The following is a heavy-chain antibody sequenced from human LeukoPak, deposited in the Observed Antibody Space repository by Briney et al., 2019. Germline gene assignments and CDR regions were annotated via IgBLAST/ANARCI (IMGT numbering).Heavy chain of an antibody. V-gene: IGHV4-59*11. CDR2: IYYSGTT. CDR3: ARDPGDGYNTYYDAFDI. D-gene: IGHD5-24*01. J-gene: IGHJ3*02. Sequence: PSETLSLTCTVSGASISSHYWSWIRQPPGKGLEWIGYIYYSGTTNYNPSLKSRPTISASTSNNQFSQKRSSVTTADLAVFFCARDPGDGYNTYYDAFDIWGQGTMVTVSS. CDR1: GASISSHY.